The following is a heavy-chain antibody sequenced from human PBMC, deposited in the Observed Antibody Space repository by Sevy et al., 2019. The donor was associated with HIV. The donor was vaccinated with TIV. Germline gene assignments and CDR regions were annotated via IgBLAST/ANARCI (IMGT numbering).Heavy chain of an antibody. D-gene: IGHD2-15*01. J-gene: IGHJ4*02. Sequence: SETLSLTCTVSGGSVSSGSYYWSWIRQPPGKGLEWIGYIYYSGGTNYNPSLKSRVTISVDTSKNQFSLKLSSVTAADTAVYYCAREVAVVAAPVYFDYWGQGTLVTVSS. V-gene: IGHV4-61*01. CDR2: IYYSGGT. CDR1: GGSVSSGSYY. CDR3: AREVAVVAAPVYFDY.